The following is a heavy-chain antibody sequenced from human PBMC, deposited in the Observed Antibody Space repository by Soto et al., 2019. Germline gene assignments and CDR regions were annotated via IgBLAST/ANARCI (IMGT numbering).Heavy chain of an antibody. CDR3: ARNGELLLRHYFDY. Sequence: QVQLQQWGAGLLKPSETLSLTCAVYGGSFSAYYWSWIRQPPGKGLEWIGEIHHSGSTNYNPSLKSRVTISVDTTKNQFSLNLRSVTAADTAVYYCARNGELLLRHYFDYWGQGTLVTVSS. CDR2: IHHSGST. J-gene: IGHJ4*02. CDR1: GGSFSAYY. V-gene: IGHV4-34*01. D-gene: IGHD1-7*01.